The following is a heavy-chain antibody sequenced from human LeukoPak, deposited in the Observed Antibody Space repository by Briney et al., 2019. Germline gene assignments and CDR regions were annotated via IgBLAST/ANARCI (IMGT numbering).Heavy chain of an antibody. V-gene: IGHV1-2*02. CDR3: ARAITIFGVSTGGY. Sequence: ASVKVSCKASGYTFTGYYMHWVRQAPGQGLEWMGWINPNSGGTNYAQKFQGRVTMTRDTSISTAYMELSRLKSDDTAVYYCARAITIFGVSTGGYWGQGTLVTVSS. CDR1: GYTFTGYY. D-gene: IGHD3-3*01. J-gene: IGHJ4*02. CDR2: INPNSGGT.